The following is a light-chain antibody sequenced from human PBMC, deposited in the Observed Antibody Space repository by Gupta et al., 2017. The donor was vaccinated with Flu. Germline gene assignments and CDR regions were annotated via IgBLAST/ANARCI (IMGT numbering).Light chain of an antibody. Sequence: ELVLTQPPATLSLSPGERATLTCRASQSVSSYLAWYQQKPGQAPRLLIYDASSRATGIPARFSGSGSGTDFTLTISSLEPEDFAVYYCQQRSNWPPTFGQGTKVEIK. CDR1: QSVSSY. CDR2: DAS. V-gene: IGKV3-11*01. CDR3: QQRSNWPPT. J-gene: IGKJ1*01.